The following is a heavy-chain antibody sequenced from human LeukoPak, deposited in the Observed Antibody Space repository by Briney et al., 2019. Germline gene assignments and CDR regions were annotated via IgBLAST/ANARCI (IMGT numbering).Heavy chain of an antibody. CDR3: AKDPGYYGSGSYYNWFDP. D-gene: IGHD3-10*01. V-gene: IGHV3-30*18. CDR1: GFTFSSYG. CDR2: ISYDGSNK. Sequence: PGGSLRLSCAASGFTFSSYGMHWVRQAPGKGLEWVAVISYDGSNKYYADSVKGRFTISRDNSKNTLYLQMNSLRAEDTAVYYCAKDPGYYGSGSYYNWFDPWGQGTLVTVSS. J-gene: IGHJ5*02.